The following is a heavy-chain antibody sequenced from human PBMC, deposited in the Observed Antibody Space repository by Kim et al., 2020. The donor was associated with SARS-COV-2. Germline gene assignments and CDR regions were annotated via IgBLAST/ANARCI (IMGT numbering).Heavy chain of an antibody. J-gene: IGHJ4*02. V-gene: IGHV4-59*08. CDR3: ARHFEPFWGSYRYSGYFDY. Sequence: SETLSLTCTVSGGSISSYYWSWIRQPPGKGLEWIGYIYYSGSTNYNPSLKSRVTISVDTSKNQFSLKLSSVTAADTAVYYCARHFEPFWGSYRYSGYFDYWGQGTLVTVSS. D-gene: IGHD3-16*02. CDR2: IYYSGST. CDR1: GGSISSYY.